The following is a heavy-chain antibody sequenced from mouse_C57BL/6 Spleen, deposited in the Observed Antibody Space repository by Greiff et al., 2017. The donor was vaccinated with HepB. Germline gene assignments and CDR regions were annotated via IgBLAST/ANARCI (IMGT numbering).Heavy chain of an antibody. V-gene: IGHV1-64*01. CDR1: GYTFTSYW. CDR2: IHPNSGST. J-gene: IGHJ4*01. D-gene: IGHD2-2*01. CDR3: ARSGGYDGYAMDY. Sequence: VQLQQPGAELVKPGASVKLSCKASGYTFTSYWMHWVKQRPGQGLEWIGTIHPNSGSTNYNEKFKSKATLTVDKSSSTAYMQLSSLTSEDSAVYYCARSGGYDGYAMDYWGQGTSVTVSS.